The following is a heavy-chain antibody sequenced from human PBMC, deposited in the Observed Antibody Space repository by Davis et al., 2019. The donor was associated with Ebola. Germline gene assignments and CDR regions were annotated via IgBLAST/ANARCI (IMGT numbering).Heavy chain of an antibody. J-gene: IGHJ6*03. CDR3: ARRYCSGGSCYHHYYYYYYMDV. V-gene: IGHV3-33*01. Sequence: GESLKISCAASGFTFSSYGMHWVRQAPGKGLEWVAVIWYDGSNKYYADSVKGRFTISRDNSKNTLYLQMNSLRAEDTAVYYCARRYCSGGSCYHHYYYYYYMDVWGKGTTVTVSS. CDR2: IWYDGSNK. CDR1: GFTFSSYG. D-gene: IGHD2-15*01.